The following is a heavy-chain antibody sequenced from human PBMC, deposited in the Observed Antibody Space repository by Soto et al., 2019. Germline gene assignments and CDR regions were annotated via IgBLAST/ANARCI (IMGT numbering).Heavy chain of an antibody. D-gene: IGHD3-9*01. V-gene: IGHV1-18*01. Sequence: GSVKVSCKASGYTFTSYGISWVRQAPGQGLEWMGWISAYNGNTNYAQKLQGRVTMTTDTSTSTAYMELRSLRSDDTAVYYCARDGSHYDILTGYTGFDYWGQGTLVTVSS. J-gene: IGHJ4*02. CDR3: ARDGSHYDILTGYTGFDY. CDR1: GYTFTSYG. CDR2: ISAYNGNT.